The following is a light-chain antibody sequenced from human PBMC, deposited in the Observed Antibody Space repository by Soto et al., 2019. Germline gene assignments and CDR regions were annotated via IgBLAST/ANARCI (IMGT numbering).Light chain of an antibody. V-gene: IGLV2-14*01. Sequence: QSVLTQPASVSGSPGQSITISCTGTSSDVGGYNYVSWYQQHPGKAPKLMIYDVSNRPSGVSNRFSGSKPGNTASLTISGLQAEDEADYYCSSYTSSSTRVFGTGTKVTVL. CDR3: SSYTSSSTRV. CDR2: DVS. J-gene: IGLJ1*01. CDR1: SSDVGGYNY.